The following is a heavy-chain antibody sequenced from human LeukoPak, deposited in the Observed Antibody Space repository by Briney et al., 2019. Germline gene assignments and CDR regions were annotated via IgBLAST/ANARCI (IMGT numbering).Heavy chain of an antibody. CDR2: INHSGST. J-gene: IGHJ4*02. V-gene: IGHV4-38-2*02. Sequence: SETLSLTCTVSGYSISSGYYWSWIRQPPGKGLEWIGEINHSGSTNYNPSLKSRVTISVDTSKNQFSLKLSSVTAADTAVYYCARDRIAAAGGVDYFDYWGQGTLVTVSS. CDR1: GYSISSGYY. CDR3: ARDRIAAAGGVDYFDY. D-gene: IGHD6-13*01.